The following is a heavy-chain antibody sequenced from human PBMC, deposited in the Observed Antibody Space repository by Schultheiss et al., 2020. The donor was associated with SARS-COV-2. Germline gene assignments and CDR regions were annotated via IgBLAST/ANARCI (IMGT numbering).Heavy chain of an antibody. CDR3: AREHIVVVTAIWAGYYYYGMDV. Sequence: SETLSLTCIVSGGSISSYYWSWIRQPPGKGLEWIGEINHSGSTNYNPSLKSRVTISVDTSKNQFSLRLSSVTAADTAVYYCAREHIVVVTAIWAGYYYYGMDVWGQGTTVTVSS. CDR1: GGSISSYY. D-gene: IGHD2-21*02. CDR2: INHSGST. J-gene: IGHJ6*02. V-gene: IGHV4-34*01.